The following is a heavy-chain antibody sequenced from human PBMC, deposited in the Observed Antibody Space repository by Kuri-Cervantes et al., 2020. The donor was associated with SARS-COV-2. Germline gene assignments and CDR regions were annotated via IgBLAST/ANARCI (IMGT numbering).Heavy chain of an antibody. D-gene: IGHD5-18*01. V-gene: IGHV3-21*01. Sequence: GESLKISCAASGFTFDDYGMSWVRQAPGKGLEWVSSISSSSSYIYYADSVKGRFTISRDNAKNSLYLQMKSLRAEDTAVYYCARDFGYLNSYGYDWGQGTLVTVSS. CDR3: ARDFGYLNSYGYD. CDR2: ISSSSSYI. J-gene: IGHJ4*02. CDR1: GFTFDDYG.